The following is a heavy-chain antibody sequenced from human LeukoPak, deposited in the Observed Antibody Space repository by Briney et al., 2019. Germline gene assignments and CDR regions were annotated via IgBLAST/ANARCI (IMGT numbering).Heavy chain of an antibody. CDR3: AREPHLEAVVVITEPYFDY. V-gene: IGHV6-1*01. CDR2: TYYRSKWYN. J-gene: IGHJ4*02. CDR1: GDSVSSNTAA. Sequence: SQTLSLTCAISGDSVSSNTAAWNWIRQSPSRGLEWLGRTYYRSKWYNDYAVSVKSRITINPDTSKNQFSLQLNSVTPEDTAVYYCAREPHLEAVVVITEPYFDYWGQGTLVTVSS. D-gene: IGHD3-22*01.